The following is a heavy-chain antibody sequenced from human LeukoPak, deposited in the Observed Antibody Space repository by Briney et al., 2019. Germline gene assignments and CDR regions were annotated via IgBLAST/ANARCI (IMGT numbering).Heavy chain of an antibody. Sequence: GGSLRLSCAASGFTFSSYAMSWVRQAPGKGLQWVSSISGSGTSTYYADYVKGRFTISRDNSKNTLFLQMNSLRADDTAVYYCAKERYSSSWYVFDYWGQGSLVTVSS. CDR3: AKERYSSSWYVFDY. V-gene: IGHV3-23*01. CDR1: GFTFSSYA. CDR2: ISGSGTST. J-gene: IGHJ4*02. D-gene: IGHD6-13*01.